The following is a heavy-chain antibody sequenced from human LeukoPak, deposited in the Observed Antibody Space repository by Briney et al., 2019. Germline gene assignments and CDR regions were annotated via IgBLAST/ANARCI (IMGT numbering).Heavy chain of an antibody. V-gene: IGHV1-3*01. D-gene: IGHD2-2*01. CDR3: ARDIVVVPAVQEDDMDV. J-gene: IGHJ6*04. Sequence: ASVKVSCKASGYTFTSYAMHWVRQAPGQRLEWMGWINAGNGNTKYSQKFQGRVTITRDTSASTAYMELSSLRSEDTAVYYCARDIVVVPAVQEDDMDVWGKGTTVTVSS. CDR1: GYTFTSYA. CDR2: INAGNGNT.